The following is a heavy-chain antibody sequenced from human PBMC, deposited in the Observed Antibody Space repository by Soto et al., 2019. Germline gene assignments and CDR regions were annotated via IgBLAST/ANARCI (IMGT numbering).Heavy chain of an antibody. V-gene: IGHV3-49*04. Sequence: PGGSLRLSCAASGFTFYNYAMNWVRQAPGKGLEWVGFIRSRAYGGTTEYAASVKGRFTISRDDSKSIAFLQMNSLKTEDTAVYYGTKPSIRYDAFAIWAQGTMVTVS. CDR3: TKPSIRYDAFAI. CDR1: GFTFYNYA. D-gene: IGHD2-21*01. CDR2: IRSRAYGGTT. J-gene: IGHJ3*02.